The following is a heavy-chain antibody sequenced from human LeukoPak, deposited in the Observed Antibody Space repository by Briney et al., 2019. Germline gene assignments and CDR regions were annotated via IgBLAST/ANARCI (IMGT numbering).Heavy chain of an antibody. CDR2: IYSGGST. CDR3: ARGRGSYDILFDY. Sequence: GSLRLSCAASGFTVSSNYMSWVRQAPGKGLEWVSVIYSGGSTYYTDSVKGRFTISRDNSKNTLYLQMNSLRAEDTAVYYCARGRGSYDILFDYWGQGTLVTVSS. D-gene: IGHD3-22*01. J-gene: IGHJ4*02. V-gene: IGHV3-66*01. CDR1: GFTVSSNY.